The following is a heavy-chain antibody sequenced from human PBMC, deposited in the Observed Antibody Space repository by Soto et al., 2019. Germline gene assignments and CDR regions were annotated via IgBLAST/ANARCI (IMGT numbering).Heavy chain of an antibody. CDR1: GFTFNSYG. D-gene: IGHD5-18*01. J-gene: IGHJ6*02. Sequence: QVQLVESGGGVVQPGRSLRLSCAASGFTFNSYGMHWVRQAPGKGLEWVAVISYDGSGKYYADSVKGRFTISGDNSKNTLYLQMNSLRAEDTAVYYCAKDRGYSYGTFYYYGMDVWGQGTTVTVSS. V-gene: IGHV3-30*18. CDR3: AKDRGYSYGTFYYYGMDV. CDR2: ISYDGSGK.